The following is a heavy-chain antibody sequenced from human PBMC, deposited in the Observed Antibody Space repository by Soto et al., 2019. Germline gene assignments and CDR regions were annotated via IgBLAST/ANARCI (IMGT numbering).Heavy chain of an antibody. D-gene: IGHD1-26*01. CDR3: ARGDGGSHFVWFDP. CDR2: INQDGSEK. CDR1: GFILSSYW. V-gene: IGHV3-7*01. J-gene: IGHJ5*02. Sequence: PGGSLRLSCAASGFILSSYWMSWVRQAPEKGLEWAANINQDGSEKYYVDSVKGRFTISRDNVKNSLYLQMKGLRAEDTAVYYCARGDGGSHFVWFDPWDQGTLVTVSS.